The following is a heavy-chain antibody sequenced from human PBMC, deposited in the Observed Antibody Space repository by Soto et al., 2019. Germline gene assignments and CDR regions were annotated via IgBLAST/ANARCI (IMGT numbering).Heavy chain of an antibody. CDR1: GGSIRSSSYY. Sequence: SVTLPLTCTVSGGSIRSSSYYWGWIRQPPGKGLEWIGSIYYSGSTYYNPSLKSRVTISVDTSKNQFSLKLSSVTAADTAVYYCARALDSSSWYGDAFDYWGQGTLVTVSS. D-gene: IGHD6-13*01. CDR2: IYYSGST. J-gene: IGHJ4*02. CDR3: ARALDSSSWYGDAFDY. V-gene: IGHV4-39*07.